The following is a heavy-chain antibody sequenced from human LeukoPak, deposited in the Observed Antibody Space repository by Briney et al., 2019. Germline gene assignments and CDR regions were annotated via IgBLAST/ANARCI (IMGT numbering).Heavy chain of an antibody. CDR3: ARGTKHDYYDSSGYQSWFDP. CDR2: FDPEDGET. CDR1: GYTLTELS. V-gene: IGHV1-24*01. J-gene: IGHJ5*02. D-gene: IGHD3-22*01. Sequence: ASVKVSCTVSGYTLTELSMHWVRQAPGKGLEWMGGFDPEDGETIYAQKFQGRVTMTEDTSTDTAYMELSSLRSEDTAVYYCARGTKHDYYDSSGYQSWFDPWGQGTLVTVSS.